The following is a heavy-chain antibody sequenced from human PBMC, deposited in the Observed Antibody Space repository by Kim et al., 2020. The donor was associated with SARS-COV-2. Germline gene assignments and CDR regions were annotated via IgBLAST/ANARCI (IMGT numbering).Heavy chain of an antibody. CDR2: INSDGSST. D-gene: IGHD3-9*01. J-gene: IGHJ4*02. V-gene: IGHV3-74*01. CDR1: GFTFSSYW. CDR3: ARGAALRYFDWLFPQPNDY. Sequence: GGSLRLSCAASGFTFSSYWMHWVRQAPGKGLVWVSRINSDGSSTSYADSVKGRFTISRDNAKNTLYLQMNSLRAEDTAVYYCARGAALRYFDWLFPQPNDYWGQGTLVTVSS.